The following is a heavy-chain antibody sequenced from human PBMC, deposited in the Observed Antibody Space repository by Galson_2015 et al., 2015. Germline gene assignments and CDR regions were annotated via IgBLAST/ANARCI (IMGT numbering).Heavy chain of an antibody. D-gene: IGHD4-17*01. Sequence: SLRLSCAASGFTVATHYMSWVRQAPGKGLEWVSVIYSDGSSFYGDSVTGRFAISRDSSKNALYLQMNSLRAEDTAVYYCARAPLRDYGDYPDYWGQGALVTVSS. V-gene: IGHV3-53*01. CDR2: IYSDGSS. J-gene: IGHJ4*02. CDR3: ARAPLRDYGDYPDY. CDR1: GFTVATHY.